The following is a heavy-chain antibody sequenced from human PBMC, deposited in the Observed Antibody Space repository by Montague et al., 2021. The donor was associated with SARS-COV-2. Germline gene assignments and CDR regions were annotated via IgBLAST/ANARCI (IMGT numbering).Heavy chain of an antibody. Sequence: SETLSLTCTVSGGSTNNFYWSWIRQPPGKGLEWIGYIYYSGGTDYNPSLKSRVTISIDTSKNQFSLNLTSVTAADTGVYYCARTSLASASCRFDPRGQGTLVTVSS. D-gene: IGHD3-16*02. V-gene: IGHV4-59*01. J-gene: IGHJ5*02. CDR3: ARTSLASASCRFDP. CDR2: IYYSGGT. CDR1: GGSTNNFY.